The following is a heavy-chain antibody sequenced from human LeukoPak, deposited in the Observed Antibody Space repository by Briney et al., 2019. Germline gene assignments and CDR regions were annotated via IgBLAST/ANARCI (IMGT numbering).Heavy chain of an antibody. Sequence: ASVKVSCKASGYSFTSYGFSWVRQAPGQGLEWMGWISAYDGNTNYAQKVHDRVTMTTDSSTSTAYMELRSLRSDDTAVYYCAKMGASSGYSPIDYWGQGNLVTVSS. CDR2: ISAYDGNT. J-gene: IGHJ4*02. CDR3: AKMGASSGYSPIDY. V-gene: IGHV1-18*01. CDR1: GYSFTSYG. D-gene: IGHD3-22*01.